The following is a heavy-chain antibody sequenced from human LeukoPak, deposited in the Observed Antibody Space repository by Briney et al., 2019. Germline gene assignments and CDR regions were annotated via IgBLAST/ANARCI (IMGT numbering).Heavy chain of an antibody. CDR3: ASTGVLRFPYFDY. Sequence: PGGSLRLSCAASGFTFSSYSMNWVRQAPGKGLEWVSYTSSSSSTIYYADSVKGRFTISRDNAKNSLYLQMNSLRDEDTAVYYCASTGVLRFPYFDYWGQGTLVTVSS. J-gene: IGHJ4*02. CDR2: TSSSSSTI. D-gene: IGHD3-3*01. V-gene: IGHV3-48*02. CDR1: GFTFSSYS.